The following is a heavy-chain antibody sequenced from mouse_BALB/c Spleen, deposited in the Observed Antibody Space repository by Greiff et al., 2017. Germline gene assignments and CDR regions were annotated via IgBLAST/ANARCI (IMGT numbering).Heavy chain of an antibody. V-gene: IGHV1S81*02. CDR2: INPSNGGT. J-gene: IGHJ3*01. CDR1: GYTFTSYY. CDR3: TRSYEY. Sequence: VKLVESGAELVKPGASVKSSCKASGYTFTSYYMYWVKQRPGQGLEWIGEINPSNGGTNFNEKFKSKATLTVDKSSSTAYMQLSSLTSEDSAVYYCTRSYEYWGQGTLVTVSA. D-gene: IGHD2-12*01.